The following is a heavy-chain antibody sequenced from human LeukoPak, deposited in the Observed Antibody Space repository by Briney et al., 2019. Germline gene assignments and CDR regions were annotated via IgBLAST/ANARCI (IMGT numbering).Heavy chain of an antibody. Sequence: EASAKVSCRASGYIFMNFGMGWVRQAPGQGLEWLGWISAYNCDTNYAQKFRGRVTMTTDTSTSTAYMEVRSLTSDDTAIYYCARSGDGNWFDPWGQGTLVIVSS. CDR3: ARSGDGNWFDP. V-gene: IGHV1-18*01. J-gene: IGHJ5*02. CDR1: GYIFMNFG. CDR2: ISAYNCDT.